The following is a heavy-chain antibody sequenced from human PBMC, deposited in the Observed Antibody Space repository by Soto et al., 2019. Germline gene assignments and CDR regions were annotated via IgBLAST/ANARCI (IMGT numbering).Heavy chain of an antibody. CDR3: ARREGDYSKLDH. J-gene: IGHJ5*02. V-gene: IGHV5-51*01. CDR1: GYTFPDYW. Sequence: PEESLQISCQGFGYTFPDYWIAWVRQMPGKGLEEVGFIFPSDSDTRYSPSFQGQVIISVDTSINTAYLQFTSLKASDSAIYYCARREGDYSKLDHWGHGTLVTVSS. CDR2: IFPSDSDT. D-gene: IGHD4-4*01.